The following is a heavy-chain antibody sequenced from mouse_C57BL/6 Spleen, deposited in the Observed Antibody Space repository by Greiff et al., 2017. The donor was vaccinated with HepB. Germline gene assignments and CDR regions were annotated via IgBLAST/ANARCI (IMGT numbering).Heavy chain of an antibody. CDR2: IDPSDSYT. J-gene: IGHJ2*01. Sequence: QVQLQQPGAELVRPGTSVKLSCKASGYTFTSYWMHWVKQRPGQGLEWIGVIDPSDSYTNYNQKFKGKATLTVDTSSSTAYMQLSSLTSEDSAVYYCARLDSSGYGGYFDYWGQGTTLTVSS. D-gene: IGHD3-2*02. V-gene: IGHV1-59*01. CDR3: ARLDSSGYGGYFDY. CDR1: GYTFTSYW.